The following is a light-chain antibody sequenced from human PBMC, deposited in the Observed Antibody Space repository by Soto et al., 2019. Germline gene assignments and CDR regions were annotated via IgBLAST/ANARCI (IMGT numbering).Light chain of an antibody. J-gene: IGKJ4*01. V-gene: IGKV4-1*01. CDR1: QNVIHDSNSKNF. CDR3: QHYHTPPLT. Sequence: DIVLTQSPDSLAVSLGERATINCKSSQNVIHDSNSKNFLAWYQQKPGQPPKLLMYWASTRESGVPDRFSGSGSCTDFTLTSSSLQAEDRAVYYCQHYHTPPLTFGGGTKVEIK. CDR2: WAS.